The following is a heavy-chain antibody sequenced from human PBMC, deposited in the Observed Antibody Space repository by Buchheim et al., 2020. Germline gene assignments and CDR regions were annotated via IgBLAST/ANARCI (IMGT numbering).Heavy chain of an antibody. J-gene: IGHJ5*02. V-gene: IGHV4-61*02. D-gene: IGHD1-26*01. CDR3: ARDQELNWFDP. Sequence: QVQLQESGPGLVKPSQTLSLTCTVSGGSISSGSYYWSWTRQPAGKGLEWIGRSYKSGSTNYNPSLKSRVTISLDTSKNQFSLKLTSVTAADTAVYYCARDQELNWFDPWGQGTL. CDR2: SYKSGST. CDR1: GGSISSGSYY.